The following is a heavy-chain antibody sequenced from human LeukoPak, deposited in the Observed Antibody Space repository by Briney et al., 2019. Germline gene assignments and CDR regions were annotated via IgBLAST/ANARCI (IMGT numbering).Heavy chain of an antibody. CDR1: GGSISSYY. D-gene: IGHD1-26*01. CDR2: IYYSGST. J-gene: IGHJ4*02. CDR3: ARSKGRDSGSYGY. Sequence: SSETLSLTCTVSGGSISSYYWSWIRQPPGKGLEWIGYIYYSGSTNYNPSLKSRVTISVDTSKNQFSLKLSSVTAADTAVYYCARSKGRDSGSYGYWGQGTLVTVSS. V-gene: IGHV4-59*01.